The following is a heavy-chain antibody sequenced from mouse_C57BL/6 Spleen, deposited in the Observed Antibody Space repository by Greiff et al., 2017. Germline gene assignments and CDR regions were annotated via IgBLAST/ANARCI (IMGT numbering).Heavy chain of an antibody. J-gene: IGHJ2*01. CDR2: IDPAHGNT. CDR1: GFNIKNTY. D-gene: IGHD2-2*01. V-gene: IGHV14-3*01. Sequence: VQLQQSVAELVRPGASVKLSCTASGFNIKNTYMHWVKQRPEQGLEWIGRIDPAHGNTKYAPKFQGKATITADTSSNTAYLPLSSLTSEDTASYYCARLEVTSYYFDYWGQGTTLTVSS. CDR3: ARLEVTSYYFDY.